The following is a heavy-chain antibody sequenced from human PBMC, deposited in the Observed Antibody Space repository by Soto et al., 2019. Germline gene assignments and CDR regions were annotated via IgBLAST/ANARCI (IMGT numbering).Heavy chain of an antibody. V-gene: IGHV4-59*01. D-gene: IGHD1-1*01. CDR3: ARYNYRNYGMDV. CDR2: IYYRGST. Sequence: SETLSLTCNVSGGSISGYYWSWIRQSPGKGLEYIGYIYYRGSTNYNSSLKSRVTMSVDTSRNQFSLKMNSVTAADTAVYYCARYNYRNYGMDVWGQGTTVTVS. J-gene: IGHJ6*02. CDR1: GGSISGYY.